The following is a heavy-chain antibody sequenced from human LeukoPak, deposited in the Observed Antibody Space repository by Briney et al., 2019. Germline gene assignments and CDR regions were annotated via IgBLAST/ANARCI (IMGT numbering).Heavy chain of an antibody. J-gene: IGHJ4*02. Sequence: WGSLRLSCAASGFNLTNYAMHWVRQAPGKGLEWVAFIRYDGSNKYYADSVKGRFTISRDNAKNTLYLQMSSLRVEDTAVYYCARDLYIGGQGTLVTVSS. CDR2: IRYDGSNK. CDR1: GFNLTNYA. V-gene: IGHV3-30*02. CDR3: ARDLYI.